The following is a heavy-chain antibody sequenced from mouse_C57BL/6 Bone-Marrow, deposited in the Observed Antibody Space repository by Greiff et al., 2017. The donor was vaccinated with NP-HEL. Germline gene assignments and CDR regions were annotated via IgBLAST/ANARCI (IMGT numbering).Heavy chain of an antibody. J-gene: IGHJ3*01. D-gene: IGHD1-2*01. CDR1: EYEFPSHD. V-gene: IGHV5-2*01. Sequence: EVKLMESGGGLVQPGESLKLSCESNEYEFPSHDMSWVRKTPETRLELVAAINSDGGSTYYPDTMERRFIISRDNTKKTLYLQMSSLRSEDTALYYCARHGSILRPFAYWGQGTLVTVSA. CDR3: ARHGSILRPFAY. CDR2: INSDGGST.